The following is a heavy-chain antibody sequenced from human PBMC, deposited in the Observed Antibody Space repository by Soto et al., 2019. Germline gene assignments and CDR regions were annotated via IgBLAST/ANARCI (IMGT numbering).Heavy chain of an antibody. Sequence: SETLSLTCTVSGGSISSSSYYWGWIRQPPGKGLEWIGSIYYSGSTYYNPSLKSRVTISVDTSKNQFSLKLSSVTAADTAVYYCARGRYSSSWYWKKNDYYMDVWGKGTTVTVSS. V-gene: IGHV4-39*01. D-gene: IGHD6-13*01. CDR3: ARGRYSSSWYWKKNDYYMDV. J-gene: IGHJ6*03. CDR2: IYYSGST. CDR1: GGSISSSSYY.